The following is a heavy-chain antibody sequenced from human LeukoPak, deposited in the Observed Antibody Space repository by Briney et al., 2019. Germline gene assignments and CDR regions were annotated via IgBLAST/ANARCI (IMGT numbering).Heavy chain of an antibody. CDR1: GFTFDDYG. CDR3: ARDRPGYCSSTSCYYYYMDV. D-gene: IGHD2-2*01. CDR2: INWNGGST. V-gene: IGHV3-20*04. Sequence: GGSLRLSCAVSGFTFDDYGMSWVRQAPGKGLEWVSGINWNGGSTGYADSVKGRFTISRDNAKNSLYLQMNSLRAEDTALYYCARDRPGYCSSTSCYYYYMDVWGKGTTVTVSS. J-gene: IGHJ6*03.